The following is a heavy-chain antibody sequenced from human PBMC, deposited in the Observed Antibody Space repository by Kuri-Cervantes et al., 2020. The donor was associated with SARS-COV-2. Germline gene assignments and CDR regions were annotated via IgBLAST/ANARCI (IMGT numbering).Heavy chain of an antibody. CDR2: ISSYVSNK. J-gene: IGHJ5*02. Sequence: GGSLRLSCVVSGFTFNDYAMHWVRQAPGKGLVWVATISSYVSNKYYGDSVRGRFTISKDNSKNTLYLQMNSLRVEDTAVYYCAREDRYGGNLNWFDPWGQGTLVTVSS. CDR3: AREDRYGGNLNWFDP. D-gene: IGHD1-26*01. CDR1: GFTFNDYA. V-gene: IGHV3-30*14.